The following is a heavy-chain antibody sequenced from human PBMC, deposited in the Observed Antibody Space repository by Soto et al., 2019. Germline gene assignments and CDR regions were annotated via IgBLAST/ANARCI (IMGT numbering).Heavy chain of an antibody. CDR3: ARDMVRGVMPYPFDP. V-gene: IGHV3-21*01. CDR1: GITFSSYS. J-gene: IGHJ5*02. Sequence: EVQLVESGGGLVKPGGSLRLSCAASGITFSSYSMNWVRQAPGKGLEWVSSISSSSSYIYYADSVKGRFTISRDNAKNSLYLQMNSLRSEDTSVYYCARDMVRGVMPYPFDPRGQGTLVTVSS. D-gene: IGHD3-10*01. CDR2: ISSSSSYI.